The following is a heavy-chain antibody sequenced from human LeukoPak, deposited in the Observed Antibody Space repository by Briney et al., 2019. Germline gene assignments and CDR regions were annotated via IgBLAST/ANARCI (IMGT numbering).Heavy chain of an antibody. V-gene: IGHV1-46*01. J-gene: IGHJ5*02. CDR1: GYTFTSNY. D-gene: IGHD5-24*01. CDR3: ARDNSVRDEAWWFSP. CDR2: ISPSGGST. Sequence: ASVKVSCKAFGYTFTSNYMHWVRQAPGQGPEWMGVISPSGGSTTYAQKFQGRVTLTRDMSTNTDYLELSSLRSEDTAVYYCARDNSVRDEAWWFSPWGQGTLVIVSS.